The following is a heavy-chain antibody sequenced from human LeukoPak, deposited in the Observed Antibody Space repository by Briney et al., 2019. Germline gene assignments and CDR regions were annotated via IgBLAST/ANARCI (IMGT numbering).Heavy chain of an antibody. Sequence: SETLSLTCTVSGGSISSNNYYWHWIRQPPGKGLEWIGNVHYSGKTYYNPSLKSRVTISVDTSRNQFSLRLSSVTAADTAVYYFARHPGRHNWFDPCGQGILVTFSS. CDR2: VHYSGKT. CDR3: ARHPGRHNWFDP. CDR1: GGSISSNNYY. J-gene: IGHJ5*02. V-gene: IGHV4-39*01.